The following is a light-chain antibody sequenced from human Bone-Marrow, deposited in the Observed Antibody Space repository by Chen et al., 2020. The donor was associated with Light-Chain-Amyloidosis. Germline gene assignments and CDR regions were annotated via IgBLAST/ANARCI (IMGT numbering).Light chain of an antibody. Sequence: SYVLTQPSSVSVAPGQTATIACGGNNIGSTTVHWYQQTPGQAPLLVVYDDSDRPSGIPERLYGSNCGNTVTLTISRVGAGDEADYYWQVWDRSSDRPVFGGGTKLTVL. J-gene: IGLJ3*02. CDR1: NIGSTT. V-gene: IGLV3-21*02. CDR2: DDS. CDR3: QVWDRSSDRPV.